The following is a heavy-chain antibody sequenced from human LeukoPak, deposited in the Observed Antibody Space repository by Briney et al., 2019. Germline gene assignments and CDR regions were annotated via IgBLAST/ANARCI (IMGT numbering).Heavy chain of an antibody. D-gene: IGHD6-13*01. CDR3: AKGGSSSWNS. V-gene: IGHV3-30-3*01. Sequence: PGGSLRLSCAASGFTFSSYAMHWVRQAPGKGLEWVAVISYDGSNKYYADSVKGRFTISRDNSKNTLYLQMNSLRTEDTAVYYCAKGGSSSWNSWGQGTLVTVSS. J-gene: IGHJ4*02. CDR1: GFTFSSYA. CDR2: ISYDGSNK.